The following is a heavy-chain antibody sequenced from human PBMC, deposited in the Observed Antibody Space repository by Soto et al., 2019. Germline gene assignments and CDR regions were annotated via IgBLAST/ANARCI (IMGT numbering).Heavy chain of an antibody. Sequence: GGSLRLSCAASGFTFSTYTMNWVRQALGKGLEWISYITLRGATYYADSVKGRFTISRDSAKNSLYLQMNSVGAEDTAVYYCTRDQWYAFDMWGQGTMVTVSS. J-gene: IGHJ3*02. CDR3: TRDQWYAFDM. CDR1: GFTFSTYT. D-gene: IGHD2-15*01. V-gene: IGHV3-48*01. CDR2: ITLRGAT.